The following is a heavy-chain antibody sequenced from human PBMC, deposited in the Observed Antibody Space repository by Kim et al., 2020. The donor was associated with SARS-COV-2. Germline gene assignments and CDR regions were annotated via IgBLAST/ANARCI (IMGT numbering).Heavy chain of an antibody. V-gene: IGHV3-23*01. D-gene: IGHD6-19*01. Sequence: GGSLRLSCAASGFTFRTYPMNWVRQAPGKGLEWVSAITGGGDRYYADAVKGRFTISRDNSKNTLSLQMNTLRAEDTAIYYCVPCVTPAHRSGWGGSFDFWGQGTQVTVS. CDR1: GFTFRTYP. J-gene: IGHJ4*02. CDR3: VPCVTPAHRSGWGGSFDF. CDR2: ITGGGDR.